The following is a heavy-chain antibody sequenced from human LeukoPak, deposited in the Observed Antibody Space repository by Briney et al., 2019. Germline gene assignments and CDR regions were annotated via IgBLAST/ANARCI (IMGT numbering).Heavy chain of an antibody. CDR3: ARETGIFSSSPAAGDY. J-gene: IGHJ4*02. D-gene: IGHD6-6*01. CDR2: ISGSGSTT. CDR1: GFTFSSYE. Sequence: PGGSLRLSCAASGFTFSSYEMTWVRQAPGMGLEWVSYISGSGSTTNYADSVRGRFTISRDNAKNSLYPQMNSLRAEDTAVYYCARETGIFSSSPAAGDYWGQGTLVTVSS. V-gene: IGHV3-48*03.